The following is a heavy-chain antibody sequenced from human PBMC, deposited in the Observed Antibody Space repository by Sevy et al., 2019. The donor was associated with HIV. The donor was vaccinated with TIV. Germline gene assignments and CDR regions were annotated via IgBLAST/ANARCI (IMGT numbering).Heavy chain of an antibody. CDR2: VNHSGST. V-gene: IGHV4-34*01. Sequence: SETLSLTCAVSGGSFSGYSWDWIRQPPGKGLEWIGEVNHSGSTNYNPSLKSRVTISVDTSKSQFSLKLNSVTAADTALYYCARQGGLVDRAFDYWGQGTLVTVSS. J-gene: IGHJ4*02. CDR1: GGSFSGYS. CDR3: ARQGGLVDRAFDY. D-gene: IGHD3-10*01.